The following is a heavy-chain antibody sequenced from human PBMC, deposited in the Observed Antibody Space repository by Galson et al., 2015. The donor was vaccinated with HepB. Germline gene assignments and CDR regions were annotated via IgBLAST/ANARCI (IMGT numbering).Heavy chain of an antibody. V-gene: IGHV4-59*01. D-gene: IGHD6-13*01. J-gene: IGHJ4*02. Sequence: ETLSLTCTVSGGSISSYYWSWIRQPPGKGLEWIGYIYYSGSTNYNHPLKSRVTISVDTSKNQFSLKLSSVTAADTAVYYCARDRSSWSFDYWGQGTLVTASS. CDR1: GGSISSYY. CDR2: IYYSGST. CDR3: ARDRSSWSFDY.